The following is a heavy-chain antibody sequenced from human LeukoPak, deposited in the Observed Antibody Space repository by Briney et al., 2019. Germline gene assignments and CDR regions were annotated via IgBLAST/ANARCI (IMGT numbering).Heavy chain of an antibody. CDR1: GGTFNNYT. V-gene: IGHV1-69*02. J-gene: IGHJ5*02. CDR2: IIPILGIA. D-gene: IGHD2-2*01. Sequence: WASVKVSCKASGGTFNNYTISWVRQAPGQGLEWMGRIIPILGIANYAQKFQGRVTITADKFTSTAYKELSSLRSEDTDVYYCARGWYCSSTSCRTLNWFDLWGQGTLVTVSS. CDR3: ARGWYCSSTSCRTLNWFDL.